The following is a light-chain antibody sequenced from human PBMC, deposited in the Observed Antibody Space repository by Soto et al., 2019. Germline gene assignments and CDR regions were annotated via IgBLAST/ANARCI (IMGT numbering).Light chain of an antibody. CDR3: SSYTSSSTLGYV. V-gene: IGLV2-14*01. CDR1: SSDVGGYNY. CDR2: DVS. Sequence: QSVLTQPASVSGSPGQSITISCTGTSSDVGGYNYVSWYQQHPGKAPKLMIYDVSNRPSGVSNRFSGSKSGNTASLTISGLQAEDEADYYCSSYTSSSTLGYVFGTGPRSPS. J-gene: IGLJ1*01.